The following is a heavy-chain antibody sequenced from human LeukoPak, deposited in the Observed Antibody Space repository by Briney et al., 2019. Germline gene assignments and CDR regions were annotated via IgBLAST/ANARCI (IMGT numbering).Heavy chain of an antibody. D-gene: IGHD3-10*01. CDR2: ISGSGGST. CDR3: AKGAMVRGVLQDAFDI. Sequence: GGSLRLSCAASGFTFSSYAMSWVRQAPGKGLEWVSAISGSGGSTYYADSVKGRFTISRDNSKNTLYLQMNSLRAEDTAVYYCAKGAMVRGVLQDAFDIWGQGTMVTVSS. V-gene: IGHV3-23*01. CDR1: GFTFSSYA. J-gene: IGHJ3*02.